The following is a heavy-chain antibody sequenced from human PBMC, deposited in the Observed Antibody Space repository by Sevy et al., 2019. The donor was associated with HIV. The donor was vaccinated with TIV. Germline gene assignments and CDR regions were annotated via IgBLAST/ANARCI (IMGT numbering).Heavy chain of an antibody. V-gene: IGHV3-33*01. Sequence: GGSLRLSCAASGFTFSSYGMHWVRHAPGKGLEWVAVIWYDGSNKYYADSVKGRFTISRDNSKNTLYLQMNSLRAEDTAVYYCARGLGSGYYYFDYWGQGTLVTVSS. CDR2: IWYDGSNK. J-gene: IGHJ4*02. CDR3: ARGLGSGYYYFDY. CDR1: GFTFSSYG. D-gene: IGHD3-22*01.